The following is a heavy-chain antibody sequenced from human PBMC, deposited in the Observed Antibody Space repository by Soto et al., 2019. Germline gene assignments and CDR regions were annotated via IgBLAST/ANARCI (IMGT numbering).Heavy chain of an antibody. J-gene: IGHJ6*02. CDR3: APLSVSLSGPYGIHV. CDR2: MFYSGLT. CDR1: GYSVTSSDYY. D-gene: IGHD2-15*01. V-gene: IGHV4-39*01. Sequence: SETLSLTCSVSGYSVTSSDYYWAWIRQPPGKGLEWIGSMFYSGLTYYNPSLKSRVTLSVDTSKNQFSVRLNSATAADTAVYYCAPLSVSLSGPYGIHVWGQGTTVTV.